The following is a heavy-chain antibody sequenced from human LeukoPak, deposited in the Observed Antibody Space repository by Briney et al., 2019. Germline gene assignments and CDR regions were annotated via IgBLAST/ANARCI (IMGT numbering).Heavy chain of an antibody. Sequence: KPSETLSLTCTVSGGSISSSSYYWGWIRQPPGKGLEWIGYIYYSGSTNYNPSLKSRVTISVDTSKNQFSLKLSSVTAADTAVYYCARRGTAMVNLVYFDYWGQETLVTVSS. V-gene: IGHV4-61*05. CDR1: GGSISSSSYY. CDR3: ARRGTAMVNLVYFDY. CDR2: IYYSGST. J-gene: IGHJ4*02. D-gene: IGHD5-18*01.